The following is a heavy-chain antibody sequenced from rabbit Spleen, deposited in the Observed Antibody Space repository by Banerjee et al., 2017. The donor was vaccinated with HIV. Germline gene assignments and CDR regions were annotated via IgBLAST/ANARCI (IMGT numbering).Heavy chain of an antibody. V-gene: IGHV1S45*01. CDR3: ATYVDYDGDFNL. D-gene: IGHD2-1*01. J-gene: IGHJ4*01. CDR1: GFSCHSSYY. Sequence: HEQLEESGGGLVKPGGTLTLPCKASGFSCHSSYYMCWVRQAPGKGLEWIACSDTGFAGTTYYASWAKGRFTISKTSSTTVTLQMTSLTAADTATYFCATYVDYDGDFNLWGPGTLVTVS. CDR2: SDTGFAGTT.